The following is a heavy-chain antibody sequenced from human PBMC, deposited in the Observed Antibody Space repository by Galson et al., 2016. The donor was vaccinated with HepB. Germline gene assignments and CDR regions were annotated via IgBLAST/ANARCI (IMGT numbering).Heavy chain of an antibody. CDR3: ARGSGYTSAWYPGGIRY. V-gene: IGHV3-21*01. Sequence: LEWLSSISGGSSHMFYADSVKGRFTISRDNTKNSLYLQMDSLRAEDTAIYYCARGSGYTSAWYPGGIRYWGQGTLVTVSS. D-gene: IGHD6-19*01. CDR2: ISGGSSHM. J-gene: IGHJ4*02.